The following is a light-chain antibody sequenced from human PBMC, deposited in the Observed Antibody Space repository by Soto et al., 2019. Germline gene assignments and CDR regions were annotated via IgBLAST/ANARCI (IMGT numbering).Light chain of an antibody. CDR3: QYYGTSPKP. CDR2: GAS. CDR1: QSVSSSY. Sequence: EIVLTQSPGTLSLSPGERATLSCRAIQSVSSSYLAWYQQKPGQAPRLLILGASSRATGIPDRFSGSGSGTDFTLTISRMEPEDFAVYYCQYYGTSPKPFGQGTKVDIK. J-gene: IGKJ1*01. V-gene: IGKV3-20*01.